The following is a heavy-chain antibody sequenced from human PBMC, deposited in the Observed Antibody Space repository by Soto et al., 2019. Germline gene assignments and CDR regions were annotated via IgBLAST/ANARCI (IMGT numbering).Heavy chain of an antibody. CDR3: ARARAGFLESFDV. V-gene: IGHV3-33*01. D-gene: IGHD3-3*01. CDR1: GFPFGTYG. J-gene: IGHJ4*02. Sequence: QVQLVESGGGVVQPGRSLRLSCAASGFPFGTYGMHWVRQAPGKGLEWVAVIWHDGSTEYYAVSVEGRFTIPRDNSKHTLHLQMNGLRADDTAVYYCARARAGFLESFDVWGRGTLVTVSP. CDR2: IWHDGSTE.